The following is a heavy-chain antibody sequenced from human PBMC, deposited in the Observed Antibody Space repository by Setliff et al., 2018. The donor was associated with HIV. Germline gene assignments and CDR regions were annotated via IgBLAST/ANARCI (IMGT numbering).Heavy chain of an antibody. Sequence: PSETLSLTCAVYGGSFSGYYWSWIRQPPGKGLEWIGEINHSGSTNYNPSLKSRVTISVDTSKSQFSLKLSSVTAADTAVYYCVRSLLGAPMVDYWGQGTLVTVSS. CDR3: VRSLLGAPMVDY. J-gene: IGHJ4*02. V-gene: IGHV4-34*01. CDR1: GGSFSGYY. D-gene: IGHD3-16*01. CDR2: INHSGST.